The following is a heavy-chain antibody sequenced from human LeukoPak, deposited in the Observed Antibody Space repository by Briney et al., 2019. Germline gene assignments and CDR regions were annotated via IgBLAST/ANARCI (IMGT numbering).Heavy chain of an antibody. J-gene: IGHJ5*02. D-gene: IGHD2-2*02. Sequence: SETLSLTCTVSGGSISSYYWSWIRQPPGKGLEWIGYIYHSGSTYYNPSLKSRVTISVDRSKNQFSLKLSSVTAADTAVYYCARGSRCSSTSCYKNWFDPWGQGTLVTVSS. CDR2: IYHSGST. V-gene: IGHV4-59*12. CDR3: ARGSRCSSTSCYKNWFDP. CDR1: GGSISSYY.